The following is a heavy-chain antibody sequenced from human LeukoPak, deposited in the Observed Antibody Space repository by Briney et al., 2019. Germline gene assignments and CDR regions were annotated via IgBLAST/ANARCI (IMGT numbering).Heavy chain of an antibody. CDR1: GGSISRYY. CDR3: ASREGKWEPSTFDY. Sequence: SETLSLTCTVSGGSISRYYWSWIRQPPGKGLEWIGYIYYSGSTNYNPSLKSRVTISVDTSKNQFSLKLSSVTAADTAVYYCASREGKWEPSTFDYWGQGTLVTVSS. D-gene: IGHD1-26*01. J-gene: IGHJ4*02. V-gene: IGHV4-59*12. CDR2: IYYSGST.